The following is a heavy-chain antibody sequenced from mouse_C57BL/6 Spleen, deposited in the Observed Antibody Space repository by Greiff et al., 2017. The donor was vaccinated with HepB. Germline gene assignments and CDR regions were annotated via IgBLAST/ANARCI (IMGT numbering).Heavy chain of an antibody. CDR1: GYSFTGYY. J-gene: IGHJ3*01. D-gene: IGHD1-1*02. V-gene: IGHV1-42*01. CDR2: INPSTGGT. Sequence: EVQLQQSGPELVKPGASVKISCKASGYSFTGYYMNWVKQSPEKSLEWIGEINPSTGGTTYNQKFKAKATLTVDKSSSTAYMQLKSLTSEDSAVYYCARFTIWGQGTLVTVSA. CDR3: ARFTI.